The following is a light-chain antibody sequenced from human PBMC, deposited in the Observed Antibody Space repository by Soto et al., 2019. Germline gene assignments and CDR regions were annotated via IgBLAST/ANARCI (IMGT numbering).Light chain of an antibody. CDR1: QSVLYSSNNKNY. CDR2: WAS. CDR3: QQYYSTLT. Sequence: DIVMTQSPDSLAVSLGERATINCKSSQSVLYSSNNKNYLAWYQQKPGQPPKLLIYWASTRESGVPDRFSGSGSGSDFTLTISSLLAEDVAVYYGQQYYSTLTFGGGTKVEIK. V-gene: IGKV4-1*01. J-gene: IGKJ4*01.